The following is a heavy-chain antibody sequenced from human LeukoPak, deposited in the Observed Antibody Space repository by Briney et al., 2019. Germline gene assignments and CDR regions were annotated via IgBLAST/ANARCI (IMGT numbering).Heavy chain of an antibody. D-gene: IGHD3-22*01. Sequence: GSLRLSCAASGFTFSSYAMHWVRQAPGKGLEWVAVIWYDGSNKYYADSVKGRFTISRDNSKNTLYLQMNSLRAEDTAVYYCARDSHYYYDSSGYYYFDYWGQGTLVTVSS. CDR3: ARDSHYYYDSSGYYYFDY. CDR1: GFTFSSYA. V-gene: IGHV3-33*08. J-gene: IGHJ4*02. CDR2: IWYDGSNK.